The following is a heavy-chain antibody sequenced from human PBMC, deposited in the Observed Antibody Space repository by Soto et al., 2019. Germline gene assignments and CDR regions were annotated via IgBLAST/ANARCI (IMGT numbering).Heavy chain of an antibody. J-gene: IGHJ4*02. CDR3: ARYCNNSDCSHVYYSDY. V-gene: IGHV4-61*01. CDR2: VYFTGTT. Sequence: PSETLSLTCTVSGGSVSNGMYYLSWIRQPPGKGLEWIGNVYFTGTTIYNPSLKSRVTMSVDTYKDQFFLKLTSVTAAETAVYYCARYCNNSDCSHVYYSDYWGLGTLVTVSP. D-gene: IGHD2-8*01. CDR1: GGSVSNGMYY.